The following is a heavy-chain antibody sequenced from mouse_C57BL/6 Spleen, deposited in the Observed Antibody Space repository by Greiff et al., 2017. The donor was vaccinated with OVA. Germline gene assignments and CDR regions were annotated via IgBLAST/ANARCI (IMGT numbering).Heavy chain of an antibody. V-gene: IGHV1-26*01. Sequence: VQLQQSGPELVKPGASVKISCKASGYTFTDYYMNWVKQSHGKSLEWIGDINPNNGGTSYNQKFKGKATLTVDKSSSTAYMELRSLTSEDSAVYYCAKMGGDWYFDVWGTGTTVTVSS. D-gene: IGHD2-3*01. CDR2: INPNNGGT. CDR1: GYTFTDYY. J-gene: IGHJ1*03. CDR3: AKMGGDWYFDV.